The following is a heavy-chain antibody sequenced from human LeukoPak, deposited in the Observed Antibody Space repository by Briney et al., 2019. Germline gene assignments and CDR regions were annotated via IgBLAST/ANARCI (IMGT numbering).Heavy chain of an antibody. V-gene: IGHV3-21*01. CDR2: ISSSSSYI. D-gene: IGHD4-11*01. CDR1: GFTFSLYS. Sequence: PGGSLRLSCAASGFTFSLYSMTWVRQAPGKGLEWVSSISSSSSYIYYADSVKGRFTISRDNAKDSLYLQMNSLRAEDTAIYYSARERVTTGGDACDIWGHGTMVTVSS. CDR3: ARERVTTGGDACDI. J-gene: IGHJ3*02.